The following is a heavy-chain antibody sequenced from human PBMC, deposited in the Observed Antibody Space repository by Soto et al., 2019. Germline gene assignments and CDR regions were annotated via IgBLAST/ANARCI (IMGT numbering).Heavy chain of an antibody. V-gene: IGHV1-69*01. CDR1: GGTFTSYA. J-gene: IGHJ6*02. D-gene: IGHD2-2*01. Sequence: QVQPVQSGDEVKKPGSSVTLSCKASGGTFTSYAISWVRQAPGQGLEWMGGIIPIFGTTYYAQKFQGRGTITADESTSTAYMELTSLRSEDTAVYHCARDSLPAYGMDVWGQGTTVTVSS. CDR3: ARDSLPAYGMDV. CDR2: IIPIFGTT.